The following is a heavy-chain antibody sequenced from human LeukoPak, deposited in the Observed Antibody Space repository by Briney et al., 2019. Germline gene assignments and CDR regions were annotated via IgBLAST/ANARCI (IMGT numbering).Heavy chain of an antibody. D-gene: IGHD3-10*01. CDR2: IYHGGNT. CDR3: ARVRYYGSGEEIDP. V-gene: IGHV4-31*03. J-gene: IGHJ5*02. CDR1: GGSISSGGYF. Sequence: SETLSLTCTASGGSISSGGYFWSWIRQNPGKGLEWIGYIYHGGNTYYNPSLKSRVTISVDTSKNQFSLTLSSVTAADTAMYYCARVRYYGSGEEIDPWGQGTLVTVSS.